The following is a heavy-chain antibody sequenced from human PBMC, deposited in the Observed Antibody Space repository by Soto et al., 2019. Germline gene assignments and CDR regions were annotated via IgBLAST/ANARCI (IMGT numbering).Heavy chain of an antibody. CDR1: GGTFSRYA. CDR3: ARGIVFGGISGMDV. V-gene: IGHV1-69*12. Sequence: QVQLVQSGAEVKKPGSSVKVSCKASGGTFSRYAISWVRQAPGQGLEWMGGIIAIFGTANYAQKFQGRVTITADESTSTTYMELSSLTSEDTAVYYCARGIVFGGISGMDVWGQGTTVTVSS. CDR2: IIAIFGTA. J-gene: IGHJ6*02. D-gene: IGHD3-16*01.